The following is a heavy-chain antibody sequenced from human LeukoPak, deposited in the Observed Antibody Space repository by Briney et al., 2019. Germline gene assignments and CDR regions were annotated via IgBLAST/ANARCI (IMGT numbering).Heavy chain of an antibody. D-gene: IGHD3-10*01. CDR2: IYPADSDT. J-gene: IGHJ4*02. V-gene: IGHV5-51*01. CDR1: GCSFTSYW. CDR3: ARHYYGSGSSGQNDY. Sequence: GESLKISCKGSGCSFTSYWIGWVRQMPGKGLEWMGIIYPADSDTRYSPSFQGQVTISADKSISTAYLQWSSLKASDTAMYYCARHYYGSGSSGQNDYWGQGTLVTVSS.